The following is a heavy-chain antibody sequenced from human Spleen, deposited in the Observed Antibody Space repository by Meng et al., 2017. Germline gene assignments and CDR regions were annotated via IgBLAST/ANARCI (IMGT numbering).Heavy chain of an antibody. J-gene: IGHJ4*02. CDR3: ARAGYHSNGYYYY. CDR1: GYSITSIYF. V-gene: IGHV4-38-2*02. D-gene: IGHD3-22*01. Sequence: SETLSLTCTVSGYSITSIYFWGWIRQSPGKGLEWIGAINHSGITYYNPSLKSRVTISVDTSKNQFSLKLSSVTAADTAVYYCARAGYHSNGYYYYWGQGTLVTVSS. CDR2: INHSGIT.